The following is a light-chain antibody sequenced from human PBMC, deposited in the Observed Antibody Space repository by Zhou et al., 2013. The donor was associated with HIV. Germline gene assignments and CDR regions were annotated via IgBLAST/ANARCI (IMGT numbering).Light chain of an antibody. J-gene: IGKJ2*01. Sequence: AIRITQSPFSLSASTGDRVSITCRASQGISSYLAWYQQKPGKAPKLLMYASSTLQNGVPSRFSGSGSGTEFTLTISCLQSEDFATYFCQQYYGHPYTFGQGTRLEIK. CDR2: ASS. CDR3: QQYYGHPYT. CDR1: QGISSY. V-gene: IGKV1-8*01.